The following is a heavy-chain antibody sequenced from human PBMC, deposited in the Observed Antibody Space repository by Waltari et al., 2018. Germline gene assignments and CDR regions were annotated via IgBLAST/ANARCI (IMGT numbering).Heavy chain of an antibody. J-gene: IGHJ4*02. CDR3: ASQSYSSGRRLFDY. V-gene: IGHV4-34*01. Sequence: QVQLQQWGAGLLQPSETLSLTCAVYGGSFSGYYWRWIRQPPGKGLEWIGEINHSGSTNYNPSLKSRVTISVDTSKNQFSLKLSSVTAADTAVYYCASQSYSSGRRLFDYWGQGTLVTVSS. D-gene: IGHD6-19*01. CDR1: GGSFSGYY. CDR2: INHSGST.